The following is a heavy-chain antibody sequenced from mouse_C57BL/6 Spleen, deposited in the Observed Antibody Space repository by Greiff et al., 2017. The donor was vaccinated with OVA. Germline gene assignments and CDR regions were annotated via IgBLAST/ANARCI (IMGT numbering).Heavy chain of an antibody. CDR3: ARPLDSSGFSWFAY. J-gene: IGHJ3*01. D-gene: IGHD3-2*02. CDR1: GYTFTSYW. Sequence: QVQLQQSGAELVMPGASVKLSCKASGYTFTSYWMHWVKQRPGQGLEWIGEIDPSDSYTNYNQKFKGKSTLTVDKSSSTAYMQLSSLTSEDSAVYYCARPLDSSGFSWFAYWGQGTLVTVSA. V-gene: IGHV1-69*01. CDR2: IDPSDSYT.